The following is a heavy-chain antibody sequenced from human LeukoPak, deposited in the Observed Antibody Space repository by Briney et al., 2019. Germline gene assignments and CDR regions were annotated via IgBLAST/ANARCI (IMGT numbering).Heavy chain of an antibody. D-gene: IGHD6-13*01. Sequence: SETLSLTCTVSGGSISSSIYYWGWIRQPPGKGLEWIGSIYYSGSTYYNPSLKSRVTISVDTSKNQFSLKLSSVTAADTAVYYCARLQAAAGSFYYYYYYMDVWGKGTTVTVSS. J-gene: IGHJ6*03. V-gene: IGHV4-39*01. CDR1: GGSISSSIYY. CDR3: ARLQAAAGSFYYYYYYMDV. CDR2: IYYSGST.